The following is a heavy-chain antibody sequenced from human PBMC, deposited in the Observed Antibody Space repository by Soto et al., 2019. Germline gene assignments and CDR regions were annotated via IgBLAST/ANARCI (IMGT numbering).Heavy chain of an antibody. D-gene: IGHD3-3*01. J-gene: IGHJ3*02. Sequence: GGSLRLSCAASGFTVSSNYMSWVRQAPGKGLEWVSVIYSGGSTYYADSVKGRFTISRDNSKNTLYLQMNSLRAEDTAVYYCARDSDDSEAFAIRGQGTMVTVSS. CDR1: GFTVSSNY. CDR3: ARDSDDSEAFAI. V-gene: IGHV3-66*01. CDR2: IYSGGST.